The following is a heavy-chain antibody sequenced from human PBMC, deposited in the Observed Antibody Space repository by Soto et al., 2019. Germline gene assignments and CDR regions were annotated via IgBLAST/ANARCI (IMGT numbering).Heavy chain of an antibody. V-gene: IGHV3-33*06. D-gene: IGHD6-6*01. J-gene: IGHJ4*02. CDR3: AKASNRSSSGYFDN. CDR1: GFAFSSYA. Sequence: GGSLRLSCAASGFAFSSYAIHWVRQAPGKGLEWVAVIWYDGGNKFYADSVKGRFTIARDNSKNTLSLQMNSLRAEDTAMYYCAKASNRSSSGYFDNWGQGTLVTVSS. CDR2: IWYDGGNK.